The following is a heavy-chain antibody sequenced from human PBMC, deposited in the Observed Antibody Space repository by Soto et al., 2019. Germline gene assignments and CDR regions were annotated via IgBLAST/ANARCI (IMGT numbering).Heavy chain of an antibody. J-gene: IGHJ4*02. CDR2: VYYSGST. Sequence: SDTLSLTCTVSGGSTNSRSDYWGWIRQPPGKGLEWIGSVYYSGSTHDNPSLQSRVTISVDTSRNQFALNLISVTAADTAVYFCARQPRGPGYGERGLYFDYWGQGTLVTVSS. D-gene: IGHD3-16*01. V-gene: IGHV4-39*01. CDR3: ARQPRGPGYGERGLYFDY. CDR1: GGSTNSRSDY.